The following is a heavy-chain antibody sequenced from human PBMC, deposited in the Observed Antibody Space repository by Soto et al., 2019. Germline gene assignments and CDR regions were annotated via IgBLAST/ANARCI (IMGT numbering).Heavy chain of an antibody. CDR3: SSRIGGYCSGGRCYGAFDI. CDR1: GYSFTSYW. Sequence: PGESLKISCKGSGYSFTSYWIGWVSQMPGKGLEWMGIIYPGDSDTRYSPSFQGQVTISADKSISTAYLQWSSLKASDTAMYYCSSRIGGYCSGGRCYGAFDIWGQGTMVTVSS. CDR2: IYPGDSDT. J-gene: IGHJ3*02. D-gene: IGHD2-15*01. V-gene: IGHV5-51*01.